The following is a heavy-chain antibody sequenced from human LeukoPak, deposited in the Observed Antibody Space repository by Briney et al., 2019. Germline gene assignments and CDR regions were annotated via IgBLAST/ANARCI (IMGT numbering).Heavy chain of an antibody. CDR1: GYTFTGYY. D-gene: IGHD2-2*01. J-gene: IGHJ4*02. V-gene: IGHV1-2*02. Sequence: ASVKVSCKASGYTFTGYYMHWVRQAPGQGLEWMGWINPNSGGTNYAQKFQGRVTMTRDTSISTAYMELSRLRSDDTAVYYCARDLRFNCRSTSCYPELGYWGQGTLVTVSS. CDR3: ARDLRFNCRSTSCYPELGY. CDR2: INPNSGGT.